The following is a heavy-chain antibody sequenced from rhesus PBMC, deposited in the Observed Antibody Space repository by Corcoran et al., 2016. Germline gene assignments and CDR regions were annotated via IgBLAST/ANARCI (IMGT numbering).Heavy chain of an antibody. Sequence: QVQLQESGPGLVKPSETLSLTCAVSGGSISSGYYYWSWIRQPPGKGLEWIGYITYSGGTSYNPTLKSRVTISRDTSKNQCALKLSSVTAADTAVYYCAREIYGGGVDYWGQGVLVTVSS. CDR3: AREIYGGGVDY. CDR1: GGSISSGYYY. J-gene: IGHJ4*01. V-gene: IGHV4-122*02. CDR2: ITYSGGT. D-gene: IGHD4-29*01.